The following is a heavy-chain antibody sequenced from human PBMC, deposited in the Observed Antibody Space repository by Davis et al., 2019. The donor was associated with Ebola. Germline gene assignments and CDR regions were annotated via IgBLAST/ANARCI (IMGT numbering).Heavy chain of an antibody. J-gene: IGHJ6*02. D-gene: IGHD6-13*01. CDR2: IKSKTDGGTT. V-gene: IGHV3-15*01. CDR1: GFTFSNAW. CDR3: TTDIEVPVQQLVLGDEALSGYYYYYGMDV. Sequence: GESLKISCAASGFTFSNAWMSWVRQAPGKGLEWVGRIKSKTDGGTTDYAAPVKGRFTISRDDSKNTLYLQMNSLKTEDTAVYYCTTDIEVPVQQLVLGDEALSGYYYYYGMDVWGQGTTVTVSS.